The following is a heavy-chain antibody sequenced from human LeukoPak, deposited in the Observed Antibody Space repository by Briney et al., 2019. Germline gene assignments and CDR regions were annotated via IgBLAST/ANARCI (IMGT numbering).Heavy chain of an antibody. V-gene: IGHV3-49*04. Sequence: PGGSLRLSCTTSGFTLAEYVMNWVRQAPGKGLGWVGSIRSKAYGGTTEYAASVRGRFTISRDDSKSIASLQLSSLKTEDTGIYYCTRVAEFYYGHSYWGQGTLVTVSS. CDR2: IRSKAYGGTT. CDR3: TRVAEFYYGHSY. CDR1: GFTLAEYV. J-gene: IGHJ4*02. D-gene: IGHD3-10*01.